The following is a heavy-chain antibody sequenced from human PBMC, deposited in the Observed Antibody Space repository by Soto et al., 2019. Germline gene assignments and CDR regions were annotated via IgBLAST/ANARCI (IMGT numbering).Heavy chain of an antibody. D-gene: IGHD2-21*02. V-gene: IGHV4-34*01. Sequence: SETLSLTCALSGGSFSGFYWTWIRQPPGEGLEWIGEINHSGTTNFNPSLRSRLTISLDSSKKHFSLKLTSMTAADAAVYYCARADRTLVTSYGLDVWGQGTTVTVSS. CDR1: GGSFSGFY. J-gene: IGHJ6*02. CDR2: INHSGTT. CDR3: ARADRTLVTSYGLDV.